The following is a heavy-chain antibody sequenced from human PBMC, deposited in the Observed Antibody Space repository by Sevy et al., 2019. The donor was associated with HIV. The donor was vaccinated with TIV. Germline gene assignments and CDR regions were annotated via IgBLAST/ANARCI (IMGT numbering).Heavy chain of an antibody. CDR2: INYSGST. D-gene: IGHD2-21*02. CDR1: GGSMTSYY. Sequence: SETLSLTCTVSGGSMTSYYWNWIRQPPGKGLEWIGYINYSGSTNYNPSLKSQGTMPVDTSKNRCSLTLISVTAADTAVYDGARTVGTGNYFDYWGQGALVTVSS. CDR3: ARTVGTGNYFDY. V-gene: IGHV4-59*13. J-gene: IGHJ4*02.